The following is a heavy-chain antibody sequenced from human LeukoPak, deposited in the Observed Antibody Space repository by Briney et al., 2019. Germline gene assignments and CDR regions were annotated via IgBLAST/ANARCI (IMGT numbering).Heavy chain of an antibody. CDR2: IKQDGSEK. J-gene: IGHJ6*02. D-gene: IGHD2-21*02. CDR1: GFIFSSFW. Sequence: PGGSLRLSCAGSGFIFSSFWMSWVRQAPGKGLEWVANIKQDGSEKYYVDSVKGRFTISGDNAKNSLFLQMNSLRADDTAVYHCMMSLTAHYYYGLDVWGQGTTVTVSS. V-gene: IGHV3-7*02. CDR3: MMSLTAHYYYGLDV.